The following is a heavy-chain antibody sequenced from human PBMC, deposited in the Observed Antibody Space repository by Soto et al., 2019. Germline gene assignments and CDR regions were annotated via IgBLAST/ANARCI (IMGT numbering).Heavy chain of an antibody. CDR1: GFTFSSYA. CDR3: AKDGGYCSSTSCYVYYFDY. D-gene: IGHD2-2*01. Sequence: EVQLLESGGGLVQPGGSLRLSCAASGFTFSSYAMSWVRQAPGKGLEWVSAISGSGGSTYYADSVKGRFTISRDNSKNTLYLQMNSLRAKDTAVYYCAKDGGYCSSTSCYVYYFDYWGQGTLVTVSS. CDR2: ISGSGGST. V-gene: IGHV3-23*01. J-gene: IGHJ4*02.